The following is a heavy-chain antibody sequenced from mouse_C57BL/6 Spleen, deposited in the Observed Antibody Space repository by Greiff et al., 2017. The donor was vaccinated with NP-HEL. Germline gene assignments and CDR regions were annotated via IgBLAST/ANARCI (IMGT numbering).Heavy chain of an antibody. CDR3: ARSNYYGTSHGYFDY. V-gene: IGHV1-54*01. CDR1: GYAFTNYL. D-gene: IGHD1-1*01. CDR2: INPGSGGT. Sequence: QVQLQQSGAELVRPGTSVKVSCKASGYAFTNYLIEWVKQRPGQGLEWIGVINPGSGGTNYNEKFKGKATLTADKSSSTAYMQLSSLTSEDSAVYFCARSNYYGTSHGYFDYWGQGTTLTVSS. J-gene: IGHJ2*01.